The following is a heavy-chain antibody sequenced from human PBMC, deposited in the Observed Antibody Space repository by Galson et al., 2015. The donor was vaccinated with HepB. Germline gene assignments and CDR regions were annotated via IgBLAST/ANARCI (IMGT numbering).Heavy chain of an antibody. D-gene: IGHD4/OR15-4a*01. Sequence: SLRLSCAASGFTFSNYNMNWVRQPPGKGLEWVSSISRNSDYIHHADSVTGRFTISRDNAKNSLYLQMNSLRGEDTAVYYCARDQDPGARPLWYFDLWGRGTLGTVSS. CDR2: ISRNSDYI. CDR1: GFTFSNYN. J-gene: IGHJ2*01. V-gene: IGHV3-21*01. CDR3: ARDQDPGARPLWYFDL.